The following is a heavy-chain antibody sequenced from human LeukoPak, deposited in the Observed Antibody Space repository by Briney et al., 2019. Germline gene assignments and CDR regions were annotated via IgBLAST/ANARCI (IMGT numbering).Heavy chain of an antibody. CDR2: IYYSGST. CDR3: ARGPGAAPNDY. V-gene: IGHV4-31*11. Sequence: SETLSLTCAVYGGSFSGYYWSWIRQHPGKGLEWIGYIYYSGSTYYNPSLKSRVTISVDTSKNQFPLKLSSVTAADTAVYYCARGPGAAPNDYWGQGTLVTVSS. CDR1: GGSFSGYY. D-gene: IGHD6-6*01. J-gene: IGHJ4*02.